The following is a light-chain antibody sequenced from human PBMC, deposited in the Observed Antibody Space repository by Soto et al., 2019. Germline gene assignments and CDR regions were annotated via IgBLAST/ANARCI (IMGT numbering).Light chain of an antibody. V-gene: IGLV2-11*01. Sequence: QSVLTQPRSVSWSPGQSVTISCTVTSSDVGGYNYVSWYQQHPGKAPKLMIYDVSKRPSGVPDRFSGSNSGNTASLTISGLQAEDEADYYCCSYAGSYTFGVFGTGTKVTVL. J-gene: IGLJ1*01. CDR3: CSYAGSYTFGV. CDR1: SSDVGGYNY. CDR2: DVS.